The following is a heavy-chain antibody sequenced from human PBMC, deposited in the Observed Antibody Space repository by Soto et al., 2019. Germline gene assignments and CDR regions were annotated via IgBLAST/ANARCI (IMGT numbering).Heavy chain of an antibody. CDR2: ISGGGGST. CDR1: GLSFSIYA. Sequence: PGGSLRLSCAASGLSFSIYAMSWVRQATGKGLEWVSGISGGGGSTYYADSVKGRFTISRDNSKNTLYLQMNSLRVEDTAVYYCAKDPTSYDSSAQFDSWGQGTLVTVSS. V-gene: IGHV3-23*01. D-gene: IGHD3-22*01. CDR3: AKDPTSYDSSAQFDS. J-gene: IGHJ4*02.